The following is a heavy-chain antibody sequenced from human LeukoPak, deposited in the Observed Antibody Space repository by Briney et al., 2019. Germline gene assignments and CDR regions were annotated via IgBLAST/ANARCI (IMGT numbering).Heavy chain of an antibody. V-gene: IGHV1-18*01. Sequence: ASLKLSCTASGYTFTSYGISWVRQAPGHGLEWMGWISAYNSNTNYAQKLQGRVTMTTDTSTSTAYMELRSVRSDDTAVYYCARGYRLTGTTPSNWFDPWGQGTLVTVSS. D-gene: IGHD1-7*01. CDR2: ISAYNSNT. J-gene: IGHJ5*02. CDR3: ARGYRLTGTTPSNWFDP. CDR1: GYTFTSYG.